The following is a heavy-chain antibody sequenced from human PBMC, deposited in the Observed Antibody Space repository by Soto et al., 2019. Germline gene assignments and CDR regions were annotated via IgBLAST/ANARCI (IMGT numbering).Heavy chain of an antibody. CDR1: GGTFSSYT. CDR2: IIPILGIA. V-gene: IGHV1-69*02. D-gene: IGHD2-15*01. CDR3: ASGYCSGGSCPYYYYGMDV. Sequence: QVQLVQSGAEVKKPGSSVKVSCKASGGTFSSYTISWVRQAPGQGLEWMGRIIPILGIANYAQKFQGRVTITADKSTSTAYMELSSLRSDDTAVYYCASGYCSGGSCPYYYYGMDVWGQGTTVTVSS. J-gene: IGHJ6*02.